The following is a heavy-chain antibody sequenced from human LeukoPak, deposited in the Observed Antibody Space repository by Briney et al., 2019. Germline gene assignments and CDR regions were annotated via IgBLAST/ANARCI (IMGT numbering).Heavy chain of an antibody. CDR1: GYSSSSGYY. CDR2: IYHSGST. J-gene: IGHJ6*03. Sequence: SETLSLTCTVSGYSSSSGYYWGWIRQPPGKGLEWIGSIYHSGSTYYNPSLKSRVTISVDTSKNQFSLKLSSVTAADTAVYYCARAGGSYYYYYMDVWGKGTTGTVSS. V-gene: IGHV4-38-2*02. CDR3: ARAGGSYYYYYMDV. D-gene: IGHD1-26*01.